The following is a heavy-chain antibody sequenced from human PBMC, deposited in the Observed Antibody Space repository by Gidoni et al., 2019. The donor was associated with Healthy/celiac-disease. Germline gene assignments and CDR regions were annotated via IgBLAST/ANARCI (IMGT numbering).Heavy chain of an antibody. D-gene: IGHD6-13*01. CDR2: IYYSGST. J-gene: IGHJ1*01. Sequence: QVQLQESGPGLVKPSQTLSLTCTVSGGSISSGGYYWRWIRQHPGKGLEWIGYIYYSGSTYYNPSLKSRVTISVDTSKNQFSLKLSSVTAADTAVYYCARDRAAGAEYFQHWGQGTLVTVSS. CDR1: GGSISSGGYY. V-gene: IGHV4-31*03. CDR3: ARDRAAGAEYFQH.